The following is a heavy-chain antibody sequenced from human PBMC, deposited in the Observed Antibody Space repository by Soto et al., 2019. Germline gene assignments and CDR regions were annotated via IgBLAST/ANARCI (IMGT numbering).Heavy chain of an antibody. Sequence: EVQLLESGGGLVQTGGSRRLSCAASGFTLRSYVMSWVRQAPGKGLEWVSSISGSGADTYYADSVKGRFTISRDNSKNTLYLQMNSLIVEDAAVYYCAKGDSFDIWGQGTMVSVSS. CDR2: ISGSGADT. V-gene: IGHV3-23*01. J-gene: IGHJ3*02. CDR1: GFTLRSYV. CDR3: AKGDSFDI.